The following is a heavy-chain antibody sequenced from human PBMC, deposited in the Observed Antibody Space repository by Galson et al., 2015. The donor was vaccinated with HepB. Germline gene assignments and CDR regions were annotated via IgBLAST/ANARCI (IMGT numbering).Heavy chain of an antibody. CDR1: GGTFSSYA. D-gene: IGHD3-16*02. Sequence: SVKVSCKASGGTFSSYAISWVRQAPGQGLEWMGGIIPIFGTANYAQKFQGRVTITADESTSTAYMELSSLRSEDTAVYYCARSMITFGGVISPTFDYWGQGTLVTVSS. J-gene: IGHJ4*02. CDR3: ARSMITFGGVISPTFDY. V-gene: IGHV1-69*13. CDR2: IIPIFGTA.